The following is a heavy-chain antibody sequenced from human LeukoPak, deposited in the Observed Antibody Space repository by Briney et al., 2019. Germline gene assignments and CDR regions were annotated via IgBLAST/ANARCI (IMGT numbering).Heavy chain of an antibody. CDR3: ASGYDSSGYSYAFDI. D-gene: IGHD3-22*01. CDR2: IIPILGIA. V-gene: IGHV1-69*04. Sequence: ASVKVSCKASGGTFSSYAISWVRQAPGQGLEWMGRIIPILGIANYAQKFQGRVTITADKSTSTAYMELSSLRSEDTAVYYCASGYDSSGYSYAFDIWGQGTMVTVSS. CDR1: GGTFSSYA. J-gene: IGHJ3*02.